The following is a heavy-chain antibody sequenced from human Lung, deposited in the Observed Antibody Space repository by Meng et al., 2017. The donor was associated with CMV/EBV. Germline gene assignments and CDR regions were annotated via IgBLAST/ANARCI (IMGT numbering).Heavy chain of an antibody. CDR1: GVPRSTSGVG. D-gene: IGHD3-10*02. CDR3: AHIRSDNVRRSSRLLDY. Sequence: QITLKESGPTLVKPTQTLPLTCTFSGVPRSTSGVGVGWIRQPPGKALEWLALIYWDDDKRYSPSLKSRLTITKDTSKNQVVLTMTNMDPVDTATYYCAHIRSDNVRRSSRLLDYRGQGTLGTVSS. J-gene: IGHJ4*02. V-gene: IGHV2-5*02. CDR2: IYWDDDK.